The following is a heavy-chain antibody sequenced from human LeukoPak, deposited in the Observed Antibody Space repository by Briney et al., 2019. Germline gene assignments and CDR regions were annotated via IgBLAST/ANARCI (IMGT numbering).Heavy chain of an antibody. D-gene: IGHD3-22*01. J-gene: IGHJ4*02. CDR3: ARASITMIVVVT. CDR1: GGSISSSSYY. Sequence: SETLSLTCTVSGGSISSSSYYWGWIRQPPGKGLEWIGSIYYSGSTYYNPSLKSRVTISVDTSKNQFSLKLSSVTAADTAVYYCARASITMIVVVTWGQGTLVTVSS. CDR2: IYYSGST. V-gene: IGHV4-39*07.